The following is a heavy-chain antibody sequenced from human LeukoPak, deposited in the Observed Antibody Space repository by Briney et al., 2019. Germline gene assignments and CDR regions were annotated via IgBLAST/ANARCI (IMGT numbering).Heavy chain of an antibody. Sequence: PGGSLRLSCVVSGFTFSSYAMSWVRQAPGKGLEWVSGISGSGDNTYYADSVKGRFTISRDDSRSTVDLHLSSLGPDDTAVYYCAREGHTSGYCGSFDNWGQGTAVAVSS. CDR2: ISGSGDNT. CDR1: GFTFSSYA. CDR3: AREGHTSGYCGSFDN. J-gene: IGHJ4*03. D-gene: IGHD3-22*01. V-gene: IGHV3-23*01.